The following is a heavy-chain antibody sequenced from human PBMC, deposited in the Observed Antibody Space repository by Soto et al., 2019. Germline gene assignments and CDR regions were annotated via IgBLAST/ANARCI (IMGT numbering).Heavy chain of an antibody. J-gene: IGHJ3*02. Sequence: GASVKVSCKASGFTFTSSAVQWVRQARGQRLEWIGWIVVGSGNTNYAQKFQERVTITRDMSTSTAYMELSSLRSEDTAVYYCAAYYYDSSGYYIDYAFDIWGQGTMVTVSS. D-gene: IGHD3-22*01. CDR3: AAYYYDSSGYYIDYAFDI. CDR1: GFTFTSSA. V-gene: IGHV1-58*01. CDR2: IVVGSGNT.